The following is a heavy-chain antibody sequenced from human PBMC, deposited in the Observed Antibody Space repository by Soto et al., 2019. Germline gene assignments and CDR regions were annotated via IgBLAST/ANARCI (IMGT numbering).Heavy chain of an antibody. J-gene: IGHJ3*02. V-gene: IGHV3-11*05. CDR3: ARVLVDTAMGRAFDI. Sequence: QVQLVESGGGLVKPGGSLRLSCAASGFTFSDYYMSWIRQAPGKGLEWVSYISSSSSYTNYADSVKGRFTISRDNAKNSLYLQMNSLRAEDTAVYYCARVLVDTAMGRAFDIWGQGTMVTVSS. CDR1: GFTFSDYY. CDR2: ISSSSSYT. D-gene: IGHD5-18*01.